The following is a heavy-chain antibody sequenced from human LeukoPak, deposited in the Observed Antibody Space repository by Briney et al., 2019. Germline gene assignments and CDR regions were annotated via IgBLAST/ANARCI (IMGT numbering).Heavy chain of an antibody. D-gene: IGHD3-10*01. Sequence: PGGSLRLPCAASGFTFSSYAMSWVRQAPGKGLEWVSAISGSGGSTYYADSVKGRFTISRDNSKNTLYLQMNSLRAEDTAVYYCAREGRYYGSGTYYVDDYWGQGTLVTVSS. J-gene: IGHJ4*02. CDR1: GFTFSSYA. CDR3: AREGRYYGSGTYYVDDY. CDR2: ISGSGGST. V-gene: IGHV3-23*01.